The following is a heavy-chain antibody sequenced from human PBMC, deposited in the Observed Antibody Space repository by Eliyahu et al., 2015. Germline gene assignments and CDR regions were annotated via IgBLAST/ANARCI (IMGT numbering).Heavy chain of an antibody. CDR1: GYTFTAFX. V-gene: IGHV1-2*02. D-gene: IGHD4-23*01. CDR2: INPGSGDT. J-gene: IGHJ4*02. CDR3: VRDPYGGNSGDXDY. Sequence: QVQLVQSGAEXKKPGASVKVSCXASGYTFTAFXMHWVRQAPGQGLEXVAWINPGSGDTNXAQRIQGRVTVTRDTSISTAYMELSSLRSDDTAVYYCVRDPYGGNSGDXDYWGQGTLVTVSS.